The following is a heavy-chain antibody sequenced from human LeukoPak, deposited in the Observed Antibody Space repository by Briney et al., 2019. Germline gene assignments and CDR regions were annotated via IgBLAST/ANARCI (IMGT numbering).Heavy chain of an antibody. V-gene: IGHV1-3*01. J-gene: IGHJ5*02. D-gene: IGHD6-19*01. CDR1: GYTFTSYA. CDR2: INAGNGNT. CDR3: ARSPGSSGWYWFDP. Sequence: GASVKVSCKASGYTFTSYAMHWVRQAPGQRLEWMGWINAGNGNTKYSQKFQGRVTITRDTSASTAYMELCSLRSEDTAVYYCARSPGSSGWYWFDPWGQGTLVTVSP.